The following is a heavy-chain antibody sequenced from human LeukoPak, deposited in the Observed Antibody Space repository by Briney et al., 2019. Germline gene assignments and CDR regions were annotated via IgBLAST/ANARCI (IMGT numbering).Heavy chain of an antibody. D-gene: IGHD3-3*01. V-gene: IGHV1-18*01. CDR3: ARAGYTSGCDH. J-gene: IGHJ4*02. Sequence: ASVKVSCKASGYIFTSYGIGWVRQAPGQGLEWMGWISTYNGNTNYVQRLQGRVTMTTDTPTNTVHMELRSLRSDDAAVYYCARAGYTSGCDHWGQGTLVTVSS. CDR1: GYIFTSYG. CDR2: ISTYNGNT.